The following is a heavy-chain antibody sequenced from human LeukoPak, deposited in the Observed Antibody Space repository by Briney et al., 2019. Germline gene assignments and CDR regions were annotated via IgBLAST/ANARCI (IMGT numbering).Heavy chain of an antibody. CDR3: ARECSSWSLYYFDY. CDR1: GGSISSSSYY. V-gene: IGHV4-39*07. CDR2: IYYSGST. J-gene: IGHJ4*02. Sequence: PSETLSLTCTVSGGSISSSSYYWGWIRQPPGTGLEWIGSIYYSGSTYYNPSLKSRVTISVDTSKNQFSLKLSSVTAADTAVYYCARECSSWSLYYFDYWGQGTLVTVSS. D-gene: IGHD6-13*01.